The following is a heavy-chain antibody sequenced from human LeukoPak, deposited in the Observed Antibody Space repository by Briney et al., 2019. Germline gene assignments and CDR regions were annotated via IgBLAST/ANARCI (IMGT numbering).Heavy chain of an antibody. Sequence: GGSLRLSCAASGFTFSNYAMTWVRQAPGKGLEWVSSISGSGGSTYYADSVRGRFTIFRDNSKNTLYLQMRTLRAEDTAVYYCAKAIGGATTLTVDYWGQGTLVTVSS. V-gene: IGHV3-23*01. CDR3: AKAIGGATTLTVDY. J-gene: IGHJ4*02. CDR2: ISGSGGST. CDR1: GFTFSNYA. D-gene: IGHD1-26*01.